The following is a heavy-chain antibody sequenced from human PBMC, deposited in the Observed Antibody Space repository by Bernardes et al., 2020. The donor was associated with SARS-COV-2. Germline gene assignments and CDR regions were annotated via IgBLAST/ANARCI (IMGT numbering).Heavy chain of an antibody. D-gene: IGHD2-2*02. J-gene: IGHJ6*03. V-gene: IGHV1-2*02. CDR3: ARDLEYCSSTSCYNRYYYYYYMDV. CDR1: GYTFTGYY. Sequence: ASVKVSCMASGYTFTGYYMHWVRQAPGQGLEWMGWINPNSGGTNYAQKFQGRVTMTRDTSISTAYMELSRLRSDDTAVYYCARDLEYCSSTSCYNRYYYYYYMDVWGKGTTVTVSS. CDR2: INPNSGGT.